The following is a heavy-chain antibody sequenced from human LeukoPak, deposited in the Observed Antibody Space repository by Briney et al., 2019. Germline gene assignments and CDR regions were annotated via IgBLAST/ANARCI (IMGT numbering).Heavy chain of an antibody. Sequence: SETLSLTCTVSGGSISSYYWSWIRQPPGKGLEWIGYIYYSGSTNYNTSLKSRVTISVDTSKNQFSLKLSSVTAADTAVYYCARGAANYDFWSGYFLDGMDVWGQGTTVTVSS. D-gene: IGHD3-3*01. V-gene: IGHV4-59*01. CDR1: GGSISSYY. CDR3: ARGAANYDFWSGYFLDGMDV. J-gene: IGHJ6*02. CDR2: IYYSGST.